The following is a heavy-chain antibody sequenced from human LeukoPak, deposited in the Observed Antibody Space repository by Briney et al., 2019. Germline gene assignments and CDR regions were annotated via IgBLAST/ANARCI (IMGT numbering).Heavy chain of an antibody. CDR1: GYTFTSYY. CDR2: INPSGGST. Sequence: ASVKVSCKASGYTFTSYYMHWVRQAPGQGLEWMGIINPSGGSTSYAQKFQGRVTMTTDTSTSTAYMELRSLRSDDTAVYYCARVRNGYYYYMDVWGKGTTVTVSS. V-gene: IGHV1-46*01. D-gene: IGHD2/OR15-2a*01. CDR3: ARVRNGYYYYMDV. J-gene: IGHJ6*03.